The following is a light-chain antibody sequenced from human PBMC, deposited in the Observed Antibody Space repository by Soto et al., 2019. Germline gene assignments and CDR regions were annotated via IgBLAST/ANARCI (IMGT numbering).Light chain of an antibody. CDR2: GVS. Sequence: EIVMMQSPATLSVSPGESVTLSCRASQLFSSNLAWYQHKPGQAPRLLIYGVSTRDTGVPDRFSGSASGTEFTLTISSLQSEDFATYYCQQYNSYSTFGQGTKVDIK. CDR1: QLFSSN. J-gene: IGKJ1*01. CDR3: QQYNSYST. V-gene: IGKV3-15*01.